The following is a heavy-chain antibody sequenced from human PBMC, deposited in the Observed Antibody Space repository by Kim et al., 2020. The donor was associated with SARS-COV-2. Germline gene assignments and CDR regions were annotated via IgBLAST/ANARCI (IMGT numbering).Heavy chain of an antibody. J-gene: IGHJ2*01. D-gene: IGHD3-10*01. CDR2: ISYDGTNK. CDR3: ARDSRPYGVSHLDL. V-gene: IGHV3-30*03. CDR1: GFTFSNYG. Sequence: GGSLRLSCAASGFTFSNYGVHWVRQAPGKGLEWVAMISYDGTNKYYADSVKGRFTISRDNSKNTLYLQMNSLRPEDTAVFFCARDSRPYGVSHLDLWGRGTLVTVSS.